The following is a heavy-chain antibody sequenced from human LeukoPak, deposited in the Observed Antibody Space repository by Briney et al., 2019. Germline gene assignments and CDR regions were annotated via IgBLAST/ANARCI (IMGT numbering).Heavy chain of an antibody. V-gene: IGHV3-23*01. CDR3: AKGLVPAAIRVVDY. CDR2: ISASGGST. J-gene: IGHJ4*02. CDR1: GVTFSSYA. D-gene: IGHD2-2*01. Sequence: GGSLRLSCAASGVTFSSYAMSWVRQAPGKGLEWVSAISASGGSTYYADSVKGRFTISRDNSQNTLYLQGNSLRAEDTAVYYCAKGLVPAAIRVVDYWGQGTLVTVSS.